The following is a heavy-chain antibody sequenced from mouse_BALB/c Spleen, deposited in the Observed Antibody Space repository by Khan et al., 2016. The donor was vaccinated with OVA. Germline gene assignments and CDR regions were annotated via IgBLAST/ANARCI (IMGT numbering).Heavy chain of an antibody. V-gene: IGHV1-20*02. CDR3: ARKYGSDFDY. CDR1: GYSFTGYF. Sequence: EVQLQESGPELVKPGASVKISCKASGYSFTGYFMNWVMQSHGKSLEWIGRINPHIGETLYNQKFKGKATLTVDESSRTAHMELRRLASEDTADYYCARKYGSDFDYWGQGTTLTVSS. CDR2: INPHIGET. D-gene: IGHD1-1*01. J-gene: IGHJ2*01.